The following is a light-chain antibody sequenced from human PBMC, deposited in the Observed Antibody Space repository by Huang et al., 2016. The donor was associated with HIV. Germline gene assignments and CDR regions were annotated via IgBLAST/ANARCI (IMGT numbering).Light chain of an antibody. J-gene: IGKJ1*01. CDR2: GAS. Sequence: EIVMTQSPATLSVSPGGRATLSFRASQNVNINLAWYQRKTGQAPRLLIYGASTRASGIADRFSGGGSGTDFTLTISSLQSEEFAVYYCQQYDKWPQTFGQGTKVEIK. V-gene: IGKV3-15*01. CDR3: QQYDKWPQT. CDR1: QNVNIN.